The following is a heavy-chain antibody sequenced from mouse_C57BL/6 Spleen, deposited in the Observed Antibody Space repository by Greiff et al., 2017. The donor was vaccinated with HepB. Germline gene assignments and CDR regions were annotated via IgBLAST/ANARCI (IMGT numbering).Heavy chain of an antibody. CDR2: ISSGSSTI. Sequence: EVKVVESGGGLVKPGGSLKLSCAASGFTFSDYGMHWVRQAPEKGLEWVAYISSGSSTIYYADTVKGRFTISRDNAKNTLFLQMTSLRSEDTAMYYCARGRLRHWYFDVWGTGTTVTVSS. CDR3: ARGRLRHWYFDV. D-gene: IGHD2-4*01. CDR1: GFTFSDYG. J-gene: IGHJ1*03. V-gene: IGHV5-17*01.